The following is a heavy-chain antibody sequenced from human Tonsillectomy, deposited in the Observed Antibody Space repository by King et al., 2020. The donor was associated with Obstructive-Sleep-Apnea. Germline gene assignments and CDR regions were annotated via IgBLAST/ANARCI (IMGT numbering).Heavy chain of an antibody. Sequence: DVQLVESGGGLVQPGGSLRLSCAASGFTFSSYSMNGVRQAPGKGREWVSYISYISSTIYYADSVKGRFTISRDNAKNSLYLQMNSLRAEDTAVYYCARTLLYYYGMDVWGQGTTVTVSS. CDR3: ARTLLYYYGMDV. CDR2: ISYISSTI. V-gene: IGHV3-48*04. J-gene: IGHJ6*02. CDR1: GFTFSSYS.